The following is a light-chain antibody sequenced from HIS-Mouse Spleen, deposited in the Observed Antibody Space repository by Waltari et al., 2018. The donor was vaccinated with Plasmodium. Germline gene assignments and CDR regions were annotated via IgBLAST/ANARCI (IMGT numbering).Light chain of an antibody. J-gene: IGKJ1*01. CDR1: QSISSW. V-gene: IGKV1-5*03. CDR2: KAS. CDR3: QQYNSYSWT. Sequence: DIQMTQSPSTLSASVGDRVTITCRASQSISSWLAWYQQKTGKAPKLLSYKASSLGSGVPSRFSGSGSGTEFTLTISSLQPDDFATYYCQQYNSYSWTFGQGTKVEIK.